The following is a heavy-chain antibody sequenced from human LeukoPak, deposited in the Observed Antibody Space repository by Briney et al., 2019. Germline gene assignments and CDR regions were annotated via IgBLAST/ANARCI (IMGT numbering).Heavy chain of an antibody. CDR3: ARRRYNWNAIDY. Sequence: GGSLRLSCAASGFTFSSYGMHWVRQAPGKGLEWVAVIWYDGSNKYYADSVKGRFTISRDNSKNTLYLQMNSLRAEDTAVYYCARRRYNWNAIDYWGQGTLVTVSS. CDR1: GFTFSSYG. D-gene: IGHD1-20*01. J-gene: IGHJ4*02. V-gene: IGHV3-33*01. CDR2: IWYDGSNK.